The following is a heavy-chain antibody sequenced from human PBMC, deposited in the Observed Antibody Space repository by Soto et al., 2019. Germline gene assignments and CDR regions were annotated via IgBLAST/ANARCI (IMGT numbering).Heavy chain of an antibody. V-gene: IGHV4-39*01. Sequence: PSETLSLTCSLSGASITSTTYFWAWIRQPPGKGLEWVCSIYYSVKTHYNPSLKSRTTISVDRSRNQFSLQVSSVTAADTAVYYCAKNLPRTGRFDYWGQGTVVTVS. CDR2: IYYSVKT. J-gene: IGHJ4*02. CDR3: AKNLPRTGRFDY. CDR1: GASITSTTYF.